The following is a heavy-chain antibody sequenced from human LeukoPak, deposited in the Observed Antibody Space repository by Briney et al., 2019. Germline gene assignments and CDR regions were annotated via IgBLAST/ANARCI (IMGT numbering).Heavy chain of an antibody. D-gene: IGHD4-23*01. V-gene: IGHV1-8*01. CDR3: ASELRWQPH. CDR1: GYTFTSYD. J-gene: IGHJ4*02. CDR2: MNPNSGNT. Sequence: ASVKVSCKASGYTFTSYDINWVRQATGQGLEWMGWMNPNSGNTGYAQRFQGRIIMTSDTSISTAYLELSSLRSEDTAVYYCASELRWQPHWGQGTLVTVSS.